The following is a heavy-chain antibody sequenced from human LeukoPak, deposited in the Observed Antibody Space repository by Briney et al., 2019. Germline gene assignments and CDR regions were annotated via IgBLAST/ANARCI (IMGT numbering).Heavy chain of an antibody. CDR2: SSVSGGVT. Sequence: PGGSLRLSCAASGVSFSINDMSWVRQAPGRGLELVSASSVSGGVTYYADSVKGRFAISSDNSKNTLYLQMNSLRAEDTAVYYCAKGGWLEYWGQGTLVTVSS. CDR1: GVSFSIND. CDR3: AKGGWLEY. J-gene: IGHJ4*02. V-gene: IGHV3-23*01. D-gene: IGHD6-19*01.